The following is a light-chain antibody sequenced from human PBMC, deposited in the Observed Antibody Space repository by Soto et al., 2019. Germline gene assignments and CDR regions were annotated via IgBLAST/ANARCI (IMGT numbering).Light chain of an antibody. CDR1: SSDVGSYDL. Sequence: QSALTQPASVSGSPGQSITISCYGTSSDVGSYDLVSWYQQHPDKAPKLLIYEVRKRPSGVSGRFSGSKSDDTASLTISGLQAEDEADYYCRSYAGSSTVVFGGGTKLTVL. J-gene: IGLJ3*02. CDR2: EVR. V-gene: IGLV2-23*02. CDR3: RSYAGSSTVV.